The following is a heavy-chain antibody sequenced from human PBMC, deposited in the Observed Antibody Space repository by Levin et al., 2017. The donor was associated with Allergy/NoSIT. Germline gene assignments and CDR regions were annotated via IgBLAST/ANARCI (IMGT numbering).Heavy chain of an antibody. J-gene: IGHJ5*02. CDR1: GFTFSSYS. CDR2: ISSSSSTI. Sequence: GESLKISCAASGFTFSSYSMNWVRQAPGKGLEWVSYISSSSSTIYYADSVKGRFTISRDNAKNSLYLQMNSLRAEDTAVYYCARDAANWNYPGDNWFDPWGQGTLVTVSS. V-gene: IGHV3-48*01. D-gene: IGHD1-7*01. CDR3: ARDAANWNYPGDNWFDP.